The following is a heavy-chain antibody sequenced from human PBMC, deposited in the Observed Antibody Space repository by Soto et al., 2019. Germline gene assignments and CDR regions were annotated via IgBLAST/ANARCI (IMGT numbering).Heavy chain of an antibody. D-gene: IGHD2-15*01. CDR2: IWYDGSNK. CDR1: GFTFSSYG. J-gene: IGHJ4*02. Sequence: QAGGSLRLSCAASGFTFSSYGMHWVRQAPGKGLEWVAVIWYDGSNKYYADSVKGRFTISRDNSKNTLYLQMNSLRAEDTAVYYCARDHDCSGGSCYYTTPSFDYWGQGTLVTVSS. CDR3: ARDHDCSGGSCYYTTPSFDY. V-gene: IGHV3-33*01.